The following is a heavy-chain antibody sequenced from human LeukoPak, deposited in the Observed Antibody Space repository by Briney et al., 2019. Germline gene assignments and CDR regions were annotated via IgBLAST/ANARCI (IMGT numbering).Heavy chain of an antibody. V-gene: IGHV3-21*01. D-gene: IGHD3-10*01. CDR1: GFTFSSYS. CDR2: ISSSSSYI. CDR3: ARGTYYYGSGSHLPASLFDP. J-gene: IGHJ5*02. Sequence: PGGSLRLSCAASGFTFSSYSMNWVRQAPGKGLEWVSSISSSSSYIYYADSVKGRFTISRDNAKNSLYLQMNSLRAEDTAVYYCARGTYYYGSGSHLPASLFDPWGQGTLVTVSS.